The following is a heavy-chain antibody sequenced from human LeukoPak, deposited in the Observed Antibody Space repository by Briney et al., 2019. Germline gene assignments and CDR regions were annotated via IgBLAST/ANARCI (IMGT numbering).Heavy chain of an antibody. V-gene: IGHV1-8*01. CDR1: GYTFTSYD. D-gene: IGHD3-3*01. Sequence: GASVKVSCKASGYTFTSYDINSVRQATGQGLEWMGWMNPNSGNTGYAQKFQGRVTMTRNTSISTAYMELSSLRSEDTAVYYCARGSGSYYDFWSGYSPFDYWGQGTLVTVSS. CDR3: ARGSGSYYDFWSGYSPFDY. CDR2: MNPNSGNT. J-gene: IGHJ4*02.